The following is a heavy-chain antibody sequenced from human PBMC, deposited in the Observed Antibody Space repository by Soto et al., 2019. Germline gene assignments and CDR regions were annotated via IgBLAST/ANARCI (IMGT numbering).Heavy chain of an antibody. Sequence: QVQLVESGGGVVQPGRSLRLSCAASGFTFSSYGMHWVRQAPGKGLEWVAVISYDGSNKYYADSVKGRFTISRDNSKNTLYLQMNSLRAEDTAVYYCAKDWAQHVVASGYYGMDVWGQGTTVTVSS. D-gene: IGHD2-15*01. J-gene: IGHJ6*02. CDR3: AKDWAQHVVASGYYGMDV. CDR1: GFTFSSYG. CDR2: ISYDGSNK. V-gene: IGHV3-30*18.